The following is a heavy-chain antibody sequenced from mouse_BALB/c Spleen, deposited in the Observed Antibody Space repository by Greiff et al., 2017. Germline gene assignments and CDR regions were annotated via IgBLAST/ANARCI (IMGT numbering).Heavy chain of an antibody. CDR1: GYTFTDYE. Sequence: VQLQQSGAELVRPGASVTLSCKASGYTFTDYEMHWVKQTPVHGLEWIGAIDPETGGTAYNQKFKGKATLTADKSSSTAYMELRSLTSEDSAVYYCTKGYYGNYEAMDYWGQGTSVTVSS. CDR3: TKGYYGNYEAMDY. D-gene: IGHD2-1*01. J-gene: IGHJ4*01. V-gene: IGHV1-15*01. CDR2: IDPETGGT.